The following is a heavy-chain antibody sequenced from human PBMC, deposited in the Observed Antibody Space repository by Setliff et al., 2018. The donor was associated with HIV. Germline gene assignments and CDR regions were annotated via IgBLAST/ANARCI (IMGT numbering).Heavy chain of an antibody. D-gene: IGHD6-13*01. CDR3: ARGFSRWYGAFDM. Sequence: ASVKVSCKASGYTFTSYGISWVRQAPGQGLEWMGWISAYNGNTNYAQKLQDRVTMTTDTYTSTAYMDLRGLIADDTAVYYCARGFSRWYGAFDMWGQGTVVTVSS. CDR1: GYTFTSYG. V-gene: IGHV1-18*01. CDR2: ISAYNGNT. J-gene: IGHJ3*02.